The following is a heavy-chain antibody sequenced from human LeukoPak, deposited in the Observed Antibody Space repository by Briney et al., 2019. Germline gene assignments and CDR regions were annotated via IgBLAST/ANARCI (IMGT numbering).Heavy chain of an antibody. CDR3: TKDLTPGGADV. CDR1: GFTSDDHA. Sequence: GGSLRLSCAVSGFTSDDHAMHWVRQTSGKGLEWVAGIMWRSGSTGYGDSVKGRFTISRDNAKKSLYLQMNGLRVEDTAFYYCTKDLTPGGADVWGQGTTVTVSS. J-gene: IGHJ6*02. V-gene: IGHV3-9*02. CDR2: IMWRSGST. D-gene: IGHD3-10*01.